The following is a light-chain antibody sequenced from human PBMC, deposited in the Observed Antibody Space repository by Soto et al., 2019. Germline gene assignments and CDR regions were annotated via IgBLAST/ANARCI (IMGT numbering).Light chain of an antibody. CDR3: AAWDDSLSGSV. Sequence: QSALTQPASVSGSPGQSITISCTGTSSDVGGYNYVSWYQQRPGKAPKLMIYEVTNRPSGVSNRFSGSKSGTSASLAISGLRSEDEADYYCAAWDDSLSGSVFGGGTKLTVL. V-gene: IGLV2-14*01. CDR2: EVT. CDR1: SSDVGGYNY. J-gene: IGLJ2*01.